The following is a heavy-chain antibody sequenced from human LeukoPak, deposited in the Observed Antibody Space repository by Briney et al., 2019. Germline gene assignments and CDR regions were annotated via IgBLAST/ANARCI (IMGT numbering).Heavy chain of an antibody. Sequence: SVKVSCKASGGTFSSYAISWVRQAPGQGLEWMGRIIPIFGTANYAQKFQGRVTITTDESTSKAYMELSSLRSEDTAVYYCAREEGYYSGSYHLDYWGQGTLVTVSS. D-gene: IGHD1-26*01. CDR2: IIPIFGTA. V-gene: IGHV1-69*05. CDR3: AREEGYYSGSYHLDY. CDR1: GGTFSSYA. J-gene: IGHJ4*02.